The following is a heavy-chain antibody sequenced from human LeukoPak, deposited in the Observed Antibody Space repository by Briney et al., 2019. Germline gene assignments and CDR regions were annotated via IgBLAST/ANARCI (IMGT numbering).Heavy chain of an antibody. Sequence: GGSLRLSCAASGFTFSSYWMSWVRQAPGKGLEWVASIKQDGSEKDYADSVKGRFTISRDNAKNSLYLQMNSLRADDTAVYYCARPGLAYCGGDCYSSDGYYFDYWGQGTLVTVSS. CDR2: IKQDGSEK. V-gene: IGHV3-7*01. D-gene: IGHD2-21*01. CDR3: ARPGLAYCGGDCYSSDGYYFDY. CDR1: GFTFSSYW. J-gene: IGHJ4*02.